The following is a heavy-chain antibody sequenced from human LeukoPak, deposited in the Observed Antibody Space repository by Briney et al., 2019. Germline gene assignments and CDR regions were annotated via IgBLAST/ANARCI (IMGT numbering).Heavy chain of an antibody. J-gene: IGHJ6*02. Sequence: GGSLRLSCAASGFTFSSYWMHWVRQAPGKGLVWVSRINSDGSSTSYAGSVKGRFTISRDNAKHTLYLQMNSLRAEDTAVYYCARDLEGSSSFYYYYYGMDVWGQGTTVTVSS. D-gene: IGHD6-6*01. CDR2: INSDGSST. CDR3: ARDLEGSSSFYYYYYGMDV. CDR1: GFTFSSYW. V-gene: IGHV3-74*01.